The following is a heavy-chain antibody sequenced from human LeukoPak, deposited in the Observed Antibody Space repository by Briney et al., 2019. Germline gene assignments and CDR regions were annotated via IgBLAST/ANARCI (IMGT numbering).Heavy chain of an antibody. CDR1: GFTVSSNY. V-gene: IGHV3-53*01. Sequence: GGSLRLSCAASGFTVSSNYMSWVRQAPGKGLEWVSVIYSGGSTYYADSVKGRFTISRDSSKNTLYLQMNSLRAEDTAVYYCAGSSSFSRTFDYWGQGTLVTVSS. CDR3: AGSSSFSRTFDY. D-gene: IGHD6-6*01. CDR2: IYSGGST. J-gene: IGHJ4*02.